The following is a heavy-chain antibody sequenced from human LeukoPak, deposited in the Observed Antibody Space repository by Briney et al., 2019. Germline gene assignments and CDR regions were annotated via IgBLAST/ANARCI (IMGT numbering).Heavy chain of an antibody. V-gene: IGHV4-4*07. CDR1: GGSISSYY. Sequence: SETLSLTCTVSGGSISSYYWSWIRQPAGKGLEWIGHVYTSGSTKYNPSLKSRVTMSIDTSKNQFSLKLSSVTAADTAAYYCARGSSSSWYNWFDPWGQGTLVTVSS. J-gene: IGHJ5*02. CDR2: VYTSGST. D-gene: IGHD6-13*01. CDR3: ARGSSSSWYNWFDP.